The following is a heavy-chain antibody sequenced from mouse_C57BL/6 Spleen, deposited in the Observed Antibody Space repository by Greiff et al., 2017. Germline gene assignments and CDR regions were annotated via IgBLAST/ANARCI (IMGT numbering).Heavy chain of an antibody. CDR2: INPSSGYP. J-gene: IGHJ4*01. V-gene: IGHV1-7*01. D-gene: IGHD2-2*01. CDR1: GYTFTSYW. Sequence: QVQLQQSGAELAKPGASVQLSCKASGYTFTSYWMHWVKQRPGQGLEWIGYINPSSGYPKYNQKFTDKATLTADKSSRTAYMQLSSLTYEDAAVYYCARTVTSGPYAMDDGGQGTSGTVSS. CDR3: ARTVTSGPYAMDD.